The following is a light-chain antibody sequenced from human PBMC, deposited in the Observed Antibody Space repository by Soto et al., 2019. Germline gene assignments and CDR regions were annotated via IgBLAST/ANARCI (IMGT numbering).Light chain of an antibody. V-gene: IGKV1-5*03. Sequence: DIQMTQSPSTLSASVGDRVTITCRASQSISTWLAWYQQKPGKAPKLLIYKASSLESGVPSRFSGSGSGTEFTLTISSLQPDDFATYYCQQYNSYSRTCGQGTKVDI. J-gene: IGKJ1*01. CDR2: KAS. CDR3: QQYNSYSRT. CDR1: QSISTW.